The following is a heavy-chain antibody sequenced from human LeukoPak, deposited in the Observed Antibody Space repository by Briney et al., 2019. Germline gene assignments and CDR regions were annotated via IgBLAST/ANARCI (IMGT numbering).Heavy chain of an antibody. D-gene: IGHD6-13*01. V-gene: IGHV1-18*01. J-gene: IGHJ3*02. CDR2: ISAYNGNT. CDR3: ARDQSVRLLQTSSTYFKHVFAI. Sequence: ASVKVSCKASGYTFTSYGISWVRQAPGQGLEWMGWISAYNGNTNYAQKLQGRVTMTTDTSTSTAYMELRSLRFDDTAVYYCARDQSVRLLQTSSTYFKHVFAIWGQGSMVTVSS. CDR1: GYTFTSYG.